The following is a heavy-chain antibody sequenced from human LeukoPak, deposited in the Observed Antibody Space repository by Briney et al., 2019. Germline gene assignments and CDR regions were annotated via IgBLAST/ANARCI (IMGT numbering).Heavy chain of an antibody. D-gene: IGHD5-12*01. CDR2: IIPILGIA. J-gene: IGHJ4*02. CDR3: ARIGEMATIADY. Sequence: SVKVSCKASGGTFSSYAISWVRQAPGHGLGWMGRIIPILGIANYAQKFQGRVTITADKSTSTAYMELSSLRSEDTAVYYCARIGEMATIADYWGQGTLVTVSS. CDR1: GGTFSSYA. V-gene: IGHV1-69*04.